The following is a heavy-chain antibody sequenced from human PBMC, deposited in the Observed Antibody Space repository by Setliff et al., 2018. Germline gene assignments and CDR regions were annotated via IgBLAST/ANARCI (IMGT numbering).Heavy chain of an antibody. CDR2: IYYTGTA. V-gene: IGHV4-39*01. CDR3: ARHEFVGGYYGSVTYRHFDY. D-gene: IGHD3-10*01. Sequence: SETLSLTCTVSGGSIRSSTHYWGWIRQPPGKGLEWIGTIYYTGTAYYNPSLKSRVTISVDTSKNQFSLQVTSLAATDTALYFCARHEFVGGYYGSVTYRHFDYWGQGILVT. J-gene: IGHJ4*02. CDR1: GGSIRSSTHY.